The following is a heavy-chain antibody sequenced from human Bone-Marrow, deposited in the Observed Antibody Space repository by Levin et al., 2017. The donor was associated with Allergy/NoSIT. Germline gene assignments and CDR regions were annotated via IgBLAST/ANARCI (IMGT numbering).Heavy chain of an antibody. Sequence: GESLKISCKGSGYSFTNYWIGWVRQMPGKDLEWMGIIYPGDSDTRYSPSFQGQVTISADKSINTAYLQWSSLKASDTAKYHCARRAGAEEYYDYWGQGTLVTVSS. V-gene: IGHV5-51*01. CDR1: GYSFTNYW. CDR2: IYPGDSDT. CDR3: ARRAGAEEYYDY. J-gene: IGHJ4*02. D-gene: IGHD6-19*01.